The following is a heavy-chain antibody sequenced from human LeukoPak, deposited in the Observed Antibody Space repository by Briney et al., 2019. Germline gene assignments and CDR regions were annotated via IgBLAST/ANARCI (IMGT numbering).Heavy chain of an antibody. Sequence: ASVKVSCKASGYTFSNNGISWVRVAPGQGLEWMGWISVYNSNTNSAQNLQGRVTMTTDTSTSTAYMELRSLRSDDTAVYYCARMGCNSASCYTLDYWGQGTLVTVSS. CDR1: GYTFSNNG. CDR2: ISVYNSNT. CDR3: ARMGCNSASCYTLDY. J-gene: IGHJ4*02. D-gene: IGHD2-2*02. V-gene: IGHV1-18*01.